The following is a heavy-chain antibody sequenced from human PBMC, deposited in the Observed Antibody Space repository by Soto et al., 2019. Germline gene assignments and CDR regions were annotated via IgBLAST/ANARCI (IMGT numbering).Heavy chain of an antibody. J-gene: IGHJ4*02. CDR1: GGSISSGGYY. Sequence: QVQLQESGPGLVKPSQTLSLTCTVSGGSISSGGYYWSWIRQHPGKGLEWIGYIYYSGSAYYNPSLRSRVTIPVDTSKNQFPLKLGFVMAADTAVFYWASFGRNTAMVRDYFDYGGQGTLVTVSS. CDR3: ASFGRNTAMVRDYFDY. CDR2: IYYSGSA. D-gene: IGHD5-18*01. V-gene: IGHV4-31*03.